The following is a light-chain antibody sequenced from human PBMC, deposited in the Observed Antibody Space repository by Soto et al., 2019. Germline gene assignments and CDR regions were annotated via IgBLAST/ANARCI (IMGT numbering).Light chain of an antibody. CDR1: SSDVGGYNY. Sequence: ALTQPPSASGSPGQSVTISCTGTSSDVGGYNYVSWYQQHPGKAPKLMIYEVSERPSGVPDRFSGSKSSNTASLTVSGLQAEDEADYYCSSYAGSNNFVFGTGTKV. V-gene: IGLV2-8*01. CDR3: SSYAGSNNFV. CDR2: EVS. J-gene: IGLJ1*01.